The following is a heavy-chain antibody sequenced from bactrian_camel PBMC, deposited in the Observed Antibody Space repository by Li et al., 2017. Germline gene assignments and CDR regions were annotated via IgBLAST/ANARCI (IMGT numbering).Heavy chain of an antibody. D-gene: IGHD6*01. CDR1: GDTISRYC. J-gene: IGHJ4*01. V-gene: IGHV3S9*01. Sequence: HVQLVESGGGSVQVGGSLRLSCVASGDTISRYCMGWFRQIPDKEREGVAGIESDGSTSYADSVKGRFTISRNVLPERLSLQMTRLKPDDTAMYYCAADPWPPRCRTQAGGMGEYNYWGQGTQVTV. CDR2: IESDGST. CDR3: AADPWPPRCRTQAGGMGEYNY.